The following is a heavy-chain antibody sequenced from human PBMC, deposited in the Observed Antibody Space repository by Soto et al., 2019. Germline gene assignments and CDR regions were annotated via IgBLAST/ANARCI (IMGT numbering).Heavy chain of an antibody. J-gene: IGHJ4*02. V-gene: IGHV4-4*07. CDR2: IHSSGTT. D-gene: IGHD1-7*01. Sequence: SLRMSLTWAVSSGAINSFDWSWIRQRAGKGLEWIGRIHSSGTTNYNPSLKSRVTMSVDTSSNHFSHELTSVTAADTAVYYCARDRIIGPNYSDCCDQGVLVTVSS. CDR3: ARDRIIGPNYSDC. CDR1: SGAINSFD.